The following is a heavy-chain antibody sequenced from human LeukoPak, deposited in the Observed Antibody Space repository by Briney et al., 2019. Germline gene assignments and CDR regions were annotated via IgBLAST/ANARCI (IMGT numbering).Heavy chain of an antibody. Sequence: GSLRLSCAASGFTFSSYSMNWVRQAPGKGLEWVSSISSSSSYIYYADSVKGRFTISRDNAKNSLYLQMNSLRAEDTAVYYCARDGYSSSWYGTNWFDPWGQGTLVTVSS. V-gene: IGHV3-21*01. D-gene: IGHD6-13*01. CDR3: ARDGYSSSWYGTNWFDP. J-gene: IGHJ5*02. CDR1: GFTFSSYS. CDR2: ISSSSSYI.